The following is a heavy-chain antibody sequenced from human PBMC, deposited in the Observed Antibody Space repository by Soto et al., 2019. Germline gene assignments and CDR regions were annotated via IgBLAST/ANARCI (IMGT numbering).Heavy chain of an antibody. CDR1: GFTFSSHP. D-gene: IGHD2-21*02. CDR3: AREKTAWPLAYGLEV. CDR2: IAESGDGT. Sequence: GGSLRLSCAASGFTFSSHPMSWVRQAPGKGLEWVSAIAESGDGTAYIDSVKGRFTIARDNAKNSLSLQMNSLSAEDTGVYYCAREKTAWPLAYGLEVWGQGTTVTVSS. J-gene: IGHJ6*02. V-gene: IGHV3-23*01.